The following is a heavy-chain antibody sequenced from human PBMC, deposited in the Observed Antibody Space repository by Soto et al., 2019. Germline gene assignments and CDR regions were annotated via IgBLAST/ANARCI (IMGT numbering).Heavy chain of an antibody. Sequence: PGGSLRLSCEASGFTFSDYGIHWVRQAPGKGLEWVAITRNDGSNEYYADSVKGRFTISRDNSKNTVYLQVSNLRAEDTAVYFCARDQTDSGGYSDSWGQGTLVTVSS. J-gene: IGHJ4*02. D-gene: IGHD3-22*01. V-gene: IGHV3-30*02. CDR2: TRNDGSNE. CDR3: ARDQTDSGGYSDS. CDR1: GFTFSDYG.